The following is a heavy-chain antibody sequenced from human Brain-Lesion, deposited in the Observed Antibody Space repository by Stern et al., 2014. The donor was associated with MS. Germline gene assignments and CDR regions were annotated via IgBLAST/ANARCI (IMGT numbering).Heavy chain of an antibody. J-gene: IGHJ4*02. Sequence: VQLVESGPGLVKPSQTLSLTCSVSGGSISSGSYYWNWIRQPAGKGLEWIGRIYASGSTNYSHSLKSRVFISGDTSKNQFSLKLSSVTAADAAMYYCVRETGGYTYGDTDFFDFWGQGTLVTVSS. D-gene: IGHD5-18*01. CDR3: VRETGGYTYGDTDFFDF. V-gene: IGHV4-61*02. CDR2: IYASGST. CDR1: GGSISSGSYY.